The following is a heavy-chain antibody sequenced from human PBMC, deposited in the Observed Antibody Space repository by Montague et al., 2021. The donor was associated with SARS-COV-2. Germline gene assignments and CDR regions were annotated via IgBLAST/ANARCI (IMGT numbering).Heavy chain of an antibody. D-gene: IGHD3-10*01. CDR1: SGSISTGHH. CDR2: IYYSGST. CDR3: ARDHGQWFGELWGHGLDV. J-gene: IGHJ6*02. Sequence: TRSLTCSVSSGSISTGHHWSWIRQHPMKGLEWIGYIYYSGSTYYNPSFKGRVTISIDTAKNQFSLELTSMTAAGTAVYYCARDHGQWFGELWGHGLDVWGQGTTVIVSS. V-gene: IGHV4-31*03.